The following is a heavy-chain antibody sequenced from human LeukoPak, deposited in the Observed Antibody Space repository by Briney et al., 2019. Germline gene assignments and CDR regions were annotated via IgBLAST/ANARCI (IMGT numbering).Heavy chain of an antibody. CDR1: GASISGSGYY. D-gene: IGHD2-2*01. J-gene: IGHJ4*02. V-gene: IGHV4-61*08. Sequence: SETLSLTCAVSGASISGSGYYLGWIRQSPGKGLEWIGYIYYSGSTNYNPSLKSRVTISVDTSKNQFSLKLSSVTAADTAVYYCARDSSLAYWGQGTLVTVSS. CDR2: IYYSGST. CDR3: ARDSSLAY.